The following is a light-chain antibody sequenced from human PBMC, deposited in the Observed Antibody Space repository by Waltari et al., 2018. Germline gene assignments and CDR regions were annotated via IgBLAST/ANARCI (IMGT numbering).Light chain of an antibody. V-gene: IGKV1-39*01. J-gene: IGKJ1*01. Sequence: DIQMTQSPSSLSASVGDRVPITCRASQTISGFLNWYQQKPGKAPKLLIYAASSLQSGVPSRFSGSGSGTDFTLTISSLQLEDFATYYCQQSYSTPRTFGQGTKVEIK. CDR2: AAS. CDR1: QTISGF. CDR3: QQSYSTPRT.